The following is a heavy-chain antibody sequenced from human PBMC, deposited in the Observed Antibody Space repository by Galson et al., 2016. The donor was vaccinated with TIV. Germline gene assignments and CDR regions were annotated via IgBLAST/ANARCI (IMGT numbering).Heavy chain of an antibody. CDR2: ISGRGGTT. V-gene: IGHV3-23*01. D-gene: IGHD6-19*01. Sequence: SLRLSCAASGFSFSAYAMTWVRQAPGKGLEWVSDISGRGGTTHYADSVKGRFTISRDNSKKTLYLQMTSLRAEDTAMYYCGRAFYNNGWFIEYCGQGTLVTVSS. J-gene: IGHJ4*02. CDR1: GFSFSAYA. CDR3: GRAFYNNGWFIEY.